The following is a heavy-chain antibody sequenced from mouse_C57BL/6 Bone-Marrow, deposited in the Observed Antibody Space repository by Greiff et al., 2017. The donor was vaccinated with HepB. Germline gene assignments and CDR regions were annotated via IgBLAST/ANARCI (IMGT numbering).Heavy chain of an antibody. Sequence: EVQLQQSGAELVRPGASVKLSCTASGFNIKDDYMHWVKQRPEQGLEWIGWIDPENGDTEYASKFQGKATITADTSSNTAYLQLSSLTSEDTAVYYCTTGGLRPFAYWGRGTLVTVSA. V-gene: IGHV14-4*01. D-gene: IGHD1-2*01. CDR2: IDPENGDT. CDR1: GFNIKDDY. CDR3: TTGGLRPFAY. J-gene: IGHJ3*01.